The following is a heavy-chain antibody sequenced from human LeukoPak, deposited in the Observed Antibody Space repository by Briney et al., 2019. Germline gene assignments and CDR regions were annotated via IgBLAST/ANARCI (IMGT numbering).Heavy chain of an antibody. CDR2: IIPILGIA. CDR3: ARVGGSEGSYGSGSYYYYYYMDV. D-gene: IGHD3-10*01. J-gene: IGHJ6*03. Sequence: GSSVKVSCKASGGTFSSYAISWVRQAPGQGLEWMGRIIPILGIANYAQKFQGRVTITADKSTSTAYMELSSLRSEDTAVYYCARVGGSEGSYGSGSYYYYYYMDVWGKGTTVTVSS. CDR1: GGTFSSYA. V-gene: IGHV1-69*04.